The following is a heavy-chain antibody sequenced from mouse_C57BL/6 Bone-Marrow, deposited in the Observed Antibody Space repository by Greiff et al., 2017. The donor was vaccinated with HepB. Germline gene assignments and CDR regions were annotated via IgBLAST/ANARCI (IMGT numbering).Heavy chain of an antibody. D-gene: IGHD1-1*01. V-gene: IGHV3-6*01. J-gene: IGHJ4*01. Sequence: EVQLQQSGAGLVKPSQSLSLTCSVTGYSFTSGYYWNWIRQFPGSKLEWMGYISYDGSNNYNPSLKNRITITHDTSKNHFFLKLNSVTTEDTATCYLAKDPPPYYYGTGPTRAYWGQGTSVTVSS. CDR2: ISYDGSN. CDR3: AKDPPPYYYGTGPTRAY. CDR1: GYSFTSGYY.